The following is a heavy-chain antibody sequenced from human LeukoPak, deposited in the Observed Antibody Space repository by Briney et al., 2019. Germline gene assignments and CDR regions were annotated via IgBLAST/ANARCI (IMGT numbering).Heavy chain of an antibody. D-gene: IGHD3-16*02. Sequence: GGSLRLSCAASGFTFSSYAMSWVRQAPGKGLEWVSAISGSGGSTYYADSAKGRFTISRDNSKNTLYLQMNSLRAEDTAVYYCAKEGVWGSYRYNFDYWGQGTLVTVSS. V-gene: IGHV3-23*01. CDR3: AKEGVWGSYRYNFDY. J-gene: IGHJ4*02. CDR2: ISGSGGST. CDR1: GFTFSSYA.